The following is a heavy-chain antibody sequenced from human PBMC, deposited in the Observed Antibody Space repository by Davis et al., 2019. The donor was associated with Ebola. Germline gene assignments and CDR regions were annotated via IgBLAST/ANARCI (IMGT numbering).Heavy chain of an antibody. D-gene: IGHD4-23*01. J-gene: IGHJ5*02. CDR2: IYTGDSDT. CDR1: GNSFASHW. V-gene: IGHV5-51*01. CDR3: ARSIVGGKSGRWFDP. Sequence: GESLKISCKDSGNSFASHWIGWVRQMPGKGLEWMGIIYTGDSDTRYSPSFQGQVTISVDKSTSTAYLQWSSLKASDTAMYYCARSIVGGKSGRWFDPWGQGTLVTVSS.